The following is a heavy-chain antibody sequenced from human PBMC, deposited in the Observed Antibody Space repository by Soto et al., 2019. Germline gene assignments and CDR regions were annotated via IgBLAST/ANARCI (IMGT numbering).Heavy chain of an antibody. CDR2: IYFSGTT. J-gene: IGHJ5*02. CDR1: GGSISSGDYY. V-gene: IGHV4-31*03. D-gene: IGHD3-22*01. CDR3: ARRDRSGFSYWLDT. Sequence: QVQLQESGPGLVKPSQTLSLTGTVSGGSISSGDYYWSWIRQHPGKGLEWIGTIYFSGTTYYNPSLKSRVTISVDTSKSQFSLKLSSVTAADTAVYYCARRDRSGFSYWLDTWGQGTLVTVSS.